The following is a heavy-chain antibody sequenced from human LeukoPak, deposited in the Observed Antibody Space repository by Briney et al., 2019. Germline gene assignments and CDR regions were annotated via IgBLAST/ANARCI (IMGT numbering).Heavy chain of an antibody. J-gene: IGHJ3*02. D-gene: IGHD6-13*01. Sequence: QAGGSLRLSCAASGFTFRTYAINRVRQAPGKGLEWVAVISYDGSNKYYADSVKGRFTISRDNSKNTLYLQMNSLRAEDTAVYYCAREPRGNYIAAAVHDAFDIWGQGTMVTVSS. CDR2: ISYDGSNK. CDR1: GFTFRTYA. CDR3: AREPRGNYIAAAVHDAFDI. V-gene: IGHV3-30-3*01.